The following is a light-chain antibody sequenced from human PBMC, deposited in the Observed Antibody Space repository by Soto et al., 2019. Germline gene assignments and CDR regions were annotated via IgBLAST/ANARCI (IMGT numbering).Light chain of an antibody. V-gene: IGKV3-11*01. CDR3: QHRGKWPRT. Sequence: EIVLTQSPATLSLSPGERVTLSCRASQSVGSYLAWYQQKPGQAPRLLIYGASNRATGIPARFSGSGSGTDFSLTISSLESEDVAVYYCQHRGKWPRTFGQGTKLEIK. CDR1: QSVGSY. CDR2: GAS. J-gene: IGKJ2*01.